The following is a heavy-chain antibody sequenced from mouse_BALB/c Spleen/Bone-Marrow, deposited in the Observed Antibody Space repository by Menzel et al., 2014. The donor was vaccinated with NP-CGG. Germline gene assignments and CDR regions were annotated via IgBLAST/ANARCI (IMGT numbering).Heavy chain of an antibody. D-gene: IGHD2-14*01. CDR3: AREGYDPWFAY. J-gene: IGHJ3*01. Sequence: VQLQQSGAELAKPGASVKMSCKASGYTLTSYWMHWVKQRPGQGLEWIGYINPSTGYTEYNQKFKDKATLTADKSSSTAYMQLSSLTSEDSAVYFCAREGYDPWFAYWGQGTLVTVSA. V-gene: IGHV1-7*01. CDR2: INPSTGYT. CDR1: GYTLTSYW.